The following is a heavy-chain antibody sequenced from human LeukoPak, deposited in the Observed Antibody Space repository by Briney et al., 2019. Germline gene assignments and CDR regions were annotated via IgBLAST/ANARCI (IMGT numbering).Heavy chain of an antibody. CDR2: ISSSSSYI. CDR3: ARARDGTLDY. J-gene: IGHJ4*02. V-gene: IGHV3-21*01. D-gene: IGHD1-14*01. CDR1: GLTVSSNS. Sequence: GGSLRLSCAASGLTVSSNSMSWVRQAPGKGLEWVSSISSSSSYIYYADSVKGRFTISRDNAKNSLYLQMNSLRAEDTAVYYCARARDGTLDYWGQGTLVTVSS.